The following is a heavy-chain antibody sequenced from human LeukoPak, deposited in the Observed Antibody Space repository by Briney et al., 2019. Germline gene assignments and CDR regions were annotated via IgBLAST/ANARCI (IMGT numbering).Heavy chain of an antibody. D-gene: IGHD5-24*01. V-gene: IGHV4-38-2*02. CDR3: ARGSDDYKLGNH. CDR1: GDSFDKSYC. J-gene: IGHJ5*02. Sequence: PSETLSLSCSVSGDSFDKSYCWTWVRQPPGKRPEWIGTTYTSLYTYYTPSLRSRATISGDTSRNLFSLKLISVTAADTAVYYCARGSDDYKLGNHWGHGTLVTVSS. CDR2: TYTSLYT.